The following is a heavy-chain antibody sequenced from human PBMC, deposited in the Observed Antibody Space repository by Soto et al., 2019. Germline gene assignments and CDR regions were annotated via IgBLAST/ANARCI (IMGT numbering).Heavy chain of an antibody. CDR2: ISYDGSNK. J-gene: IGHJ4*02. Sequence: PGGSLRLSCAASGFTFSSYGMHWVRQAPGRGLEWVAAISYDGSNKYYADSVKGRFTISRDNSKNTLYLQMNSLRAEDTAVYYCAKDHDSSGLDYWGQGTLVTVSS. V-gene: IGHV3-30*18. CDR3: AKDHDSSGLDY. D-gene: IGHD3-22*01. CDR1: GFTFSSYG.